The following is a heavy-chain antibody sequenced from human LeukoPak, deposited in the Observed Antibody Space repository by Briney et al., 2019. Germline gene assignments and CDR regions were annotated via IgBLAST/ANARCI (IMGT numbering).Heavy chain of an antibody. V-gene: IGHV3-30*04. D-gene: IGHD3-10*01. CDR1: AFPFSNYA. J-gene: IGHJ4*02. CDR3: ARGSWFDAPGSFDY. Sequence: GGSLRLSCAGSAFPFSNYAMHWVRQAPGKGLEWVAVISYDGSHKYYADSVKGRFTISRDNSKSSLSLQMNNLRRDDTAVYYCARGSWFDAPGSFDYWGQGTLVTVSS. CDR2: ISYDGSHK.